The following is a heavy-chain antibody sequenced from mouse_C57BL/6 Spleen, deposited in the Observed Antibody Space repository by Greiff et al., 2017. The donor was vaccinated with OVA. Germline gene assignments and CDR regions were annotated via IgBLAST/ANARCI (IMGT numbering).Heavy chain of an antibody. CDR3: ARVSDGYYRYFDV. V-gene: IGHV3-1*01. CDR1: GYSITSGYD. CDR2: ISYSGST. J-gene: IGHJ1*03. Sequence: VQLKESGPGMVKPSQSLSLTCTVTGYSITSGYDWHWIRHFPGNKLEWMGYISYSGSTNYNPSLKSRISITHDTSKNHFFLKLNSVTTEDTATYYCARVSDGYYRYFDVWGTGTTVTVSS. D-gene: IGHD2-3*01.